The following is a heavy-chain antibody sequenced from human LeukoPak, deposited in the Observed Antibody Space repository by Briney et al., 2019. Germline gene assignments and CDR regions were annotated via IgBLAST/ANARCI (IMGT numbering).Heavy chain of an antibody. CDR1: GFIFSDYY. D-gene: IGHD5-12*01. CDR2: ISSSGSSI. CDR3: ARDPGSGYEEHFDY. V-gene: IGHV3-11*01. Sequence: PGGSLRLSCAASGFIFSDYYMSWIRQAPGKGLELVSYISSSGSSIYYADSVKGRFTISRDNAKDSLYLQMNGLRAEDTAVYYCARDPGSGYEEHFDYWGQGTLVTVSS. J-gene: IGHJ4*02.